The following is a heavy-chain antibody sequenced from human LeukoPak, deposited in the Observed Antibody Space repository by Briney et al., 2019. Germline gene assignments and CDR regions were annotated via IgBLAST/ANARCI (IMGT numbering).Heavy chain of an antibody. J-gene: IGHJ4*02. D-gene: IGHD4-17*01. CDR3: ARRNYGDYDHYFDY. V-gene: IGHV4-34*01. CDR1: GGSFSGFY. Sequence: PSETLSLTCAVYGGSFSGFYWSWIRQPPGKGLEWIGEIHHSGSTNYNPPLKSRVTISVDTSRNQFSLKMTSVTAADTAVYFCARRNYGDYDHYFDYWGQGTLVTVSS. CDR2: IHHSGST.